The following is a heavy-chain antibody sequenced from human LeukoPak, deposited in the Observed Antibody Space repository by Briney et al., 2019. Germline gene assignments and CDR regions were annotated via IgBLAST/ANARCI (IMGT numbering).Heavy chain of an antibody. Sequence: GSSLRLSCASSGFTFSSYAMHWVRQAPGKGLEWVAVISYDGSNKYYADSVKGRFTISRDNSKNTLYLQMNSLRAGDTAVYYCARDSRDGTFDYWGQGTLVTVSS. CDR3: ARDSRDGTFDY. D-gene: IGHD6-13*01. J-gene: IGHJ4*02. CDR1: GFTFSSYA. V-gene: IGHV3-30-3*01. CDR2: ISYDGSNK.